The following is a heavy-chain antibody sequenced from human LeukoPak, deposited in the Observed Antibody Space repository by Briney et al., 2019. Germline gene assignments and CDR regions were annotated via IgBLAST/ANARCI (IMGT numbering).Heavy chain of an antibody. V-gene: IGHV3-23*01. CDR2: ISGSGGST. Sequence: PGGSLRLSCAASGFTFSSYAMSWVRQAPGKGLEWVSAISGSGGSTYYADSVKGRSTISRDNSKNTLYLQMNSLRAEDTAVYYCAKAIGREYDFWSGYLFDYWGQGTLVTVSS. CDR3: AKAIGREYDFWSGYLFDY. CDR1: GFTFSSYA. J-gene: IGHJ4*02. D-gene: IGHD3-3*01.